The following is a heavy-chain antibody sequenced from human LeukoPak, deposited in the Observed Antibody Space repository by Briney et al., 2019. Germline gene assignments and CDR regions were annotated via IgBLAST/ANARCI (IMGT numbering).Heavy chain of an antibody. V-gene: IGHV3-30*01. J-gene: IGHJ4*02. CDR1: GFTFSSYA. CDR2: ISYDGSNK. D-gene: IGHD5-18*01. CDR3: ARGPWLRGYFDY. Sequence: PGRSLRLSCAASGFTFSSYAMPWVRQAPGKGLEWVAVISYDGSNKYYADSVKGRFTISRDKSKNTLYLQMNSLRAEDTAVYYCARGPWLRGYFDYWGQGTLVTVSS.